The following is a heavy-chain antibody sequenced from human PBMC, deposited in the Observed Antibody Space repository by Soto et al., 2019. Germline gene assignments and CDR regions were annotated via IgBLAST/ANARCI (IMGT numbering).Heavy chain of an antibody. V-gene: IGHV4-59*08. CDR3: ATRIKDSSSWYYYYMDV. CDR2: IYYSGST. CDR1: GGSISSYY. D-gene: IGHD6-13*01. Sequence: PSETLSLTCTVSGGSISSYYWSWIRQPPGKGLEWIGYIYYSGSTNYNPSLKSRVTISVDTSKNQFSLKLSSVTAADTAVYYCATRIKDSSSWYYYYMDVCGKGNTVTVSS. J-gene: IGHJ6*03.